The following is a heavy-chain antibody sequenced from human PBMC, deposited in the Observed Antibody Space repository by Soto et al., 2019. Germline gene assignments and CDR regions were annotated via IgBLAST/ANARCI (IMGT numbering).Heavy chain of an antibody. D-gene: IGHD6-6*01. Sequence: ASVKVSCKASGYTFTGYYMHWVRQAPGQGLEWMGWINPNSGGTNYAQKFQGWVTMTRDTSISTAYMELSRLRSDDTAVYYCARGSYSSSSGGFYYWGQGTLVTVS. CDR1: GYTFTGYY. CDR3: ARGSYSSSSGGFYY. J-gene: IGHJ4*02. CDR2: INPNSGGT. V-gene: IGHV1-2*04.